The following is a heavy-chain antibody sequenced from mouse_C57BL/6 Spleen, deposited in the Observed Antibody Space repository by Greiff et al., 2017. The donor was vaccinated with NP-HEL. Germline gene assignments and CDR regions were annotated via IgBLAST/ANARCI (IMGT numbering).Heavy chain of an antibody. J-gene: IGHJ1*03. V-gene: IGHV1-15*01. CDR3: TRYYGSSYARYFDV. CDR2: IDPETGGT. Sequence: QVQLKESGAELVRPGASVTLSCKASGYTFTDYEMHWVKQTPVHGLEWIGAIDPETGGTAYNQKFKGKAILTADKSSSTAYMELRSLTSEDSAVYYCTRYYGSSYARYFDVWGTGTTVTVSS. D-gene: IGHD1-1*01. CDR1: GYTFTDYE.